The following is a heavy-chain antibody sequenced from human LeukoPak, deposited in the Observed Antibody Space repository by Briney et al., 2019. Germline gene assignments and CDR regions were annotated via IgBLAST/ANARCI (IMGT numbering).Heavy chain of an antibody. CDR3: ARVLTEGATYVEYFQH. V-gene: IGHV3-21*01. J-gene: IGHJ1*01. CDR2: ISSSSSYI. Sequence: GGSLRLSCAASGFXFSSYSMNWVRQAPGKGLEWVSSISSSSSYIYYADSVKGRFTISRDNARNSLYLQMNSLRAEDTAVYYCARVLTEGATYVEYFQHWGQGTLVTVSS. CDR1: GFXFSSYS. D-gene: IGHD1-26*01.